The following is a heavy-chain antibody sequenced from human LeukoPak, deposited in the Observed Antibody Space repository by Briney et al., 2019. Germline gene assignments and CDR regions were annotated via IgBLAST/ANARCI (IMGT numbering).Heavy chain of an antibody. CDR1: GYSFTSYW. CDR2: ISPGSSDT. V-gene: IGHV5-51*01. Sequence: GESLQISCKGSGYSFTSYWIAWVRQMPGEGLEWMGIISPGSSDTSYSPSFQGQVTISADKSISTAYLQWSSLKASDTAMYYCARQGTSSSAFDCWGQGTLVTVSS. CDR3: ARQGTSSSAFDC. D-gene: IGHD6-6*01. J-gene: IGHJ4*02.